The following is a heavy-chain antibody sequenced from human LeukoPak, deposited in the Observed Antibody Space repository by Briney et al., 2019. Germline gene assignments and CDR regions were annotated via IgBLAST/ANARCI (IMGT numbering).Heavy chain of an antibody. CDR3: ATDLVCSSTSCLLFDY. CDR1: GYTFTSYD. J-gene: IGHJ4*02. V-gene: IGHV1-8*02. Sequence: ASVKVSCRASGYTFTSYDINWVRQATGQGLEWMGWMNPNSGNTGYAQKFQGRVTMTEDTSTDTAYMELSSLRSEDTAVYYCATDLVCSSTSCLLFDYWGQGTLVIVSS. CDR2: MNPNSGNT. D-gene: IGHD2-2*01.